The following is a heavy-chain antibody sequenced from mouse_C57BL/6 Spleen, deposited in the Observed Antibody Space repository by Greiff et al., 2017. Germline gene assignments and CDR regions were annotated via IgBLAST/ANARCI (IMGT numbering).Heavy chain of an antibody. Sequence: QVQLKQSGAELVKPGASVKLSCKASGYTFTEYTIHWVKQWSGQGLEWIGWFYPGSGSIKYNEKFKDKATLTADKSSSTVYMELSRLTSEDSAVYFCARHESSLLLRDWYFDVWGTGTTVTVSS. V-gene: IGHV1-62-2*01. CDR2: FYPGSGSI. CDR1: GYTFTEYT. D-gene: IGHD1-1*01. CDR3: ARHESSLLLRDWYFDV. J-gene: IGHJ1*03.